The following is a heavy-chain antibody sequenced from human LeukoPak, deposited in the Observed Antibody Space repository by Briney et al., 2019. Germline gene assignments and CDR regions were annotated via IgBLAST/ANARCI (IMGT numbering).Heavy chain of an antibody. D-gene: IGHD4-11*01. CDR3: AAVPFQDYSNQYYYYYYYMDV. Sequence: SVKVSCKASGFTFTSSAVQWVRQARGQRLEWIGRIVVGSGNTNYAQKFQERVTITRDMSTSTAYMELSSLRSEDTAVYYCAAVPFQDYSNQYYYYYYYMDVWGKGTTVTVSS. V-gene: IGHV1-58*01. CDR2: IVVGSGNT. J-gene: IGHJ6*03. CDR1: GFTFTSSA.